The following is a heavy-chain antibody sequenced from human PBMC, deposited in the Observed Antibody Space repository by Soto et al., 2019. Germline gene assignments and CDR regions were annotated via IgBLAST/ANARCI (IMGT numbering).Heavy chain of an antibody. CDR1: GGSFSGYY. Sequence: SETLSLTCAVHGGSFSGYYWDWIRQPPGKGLEWIGEINHGGTSNYNPSLKSRAIISVDTSKNQFSLKLTSVTAADTAMYYCARQVVTASAPIYYFDYWGHG. CDR2: INHGGTS. D-gene: IGHD2-21*02. V-gene: IGHV4-34*01. J-gene: IGHJ4*01. CDR3: ARQVVTASAPIYYFDY.